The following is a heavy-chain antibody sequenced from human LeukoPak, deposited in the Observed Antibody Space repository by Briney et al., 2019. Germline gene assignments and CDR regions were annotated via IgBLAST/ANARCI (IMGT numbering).Heavy chain of an antibody. Sequence: GASVRVPCKASNYTFSDYDVTWVRQAPGQGLEWMGWVSKYTGNADYAPKFQGRVSMTTDTSTRTAYMELRSLRPDDTAVYFCAREDDRSFGAYDCWGQGTLVTVS. V-gene: IGHV1-18*01. D-gene: IGHD4-17*01. CDR2: VSKYTGNA. CDR1: NYTFSDYD. CDR3: AREDDRSFGAYDC. J-gene: IGHJ4*02.